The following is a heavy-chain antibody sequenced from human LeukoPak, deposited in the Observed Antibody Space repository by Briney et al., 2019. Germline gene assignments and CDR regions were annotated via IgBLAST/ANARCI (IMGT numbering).Heavy chain of an antibody. V-gene: IGHV3-30-3*01. Sequence: GGSLRLSCTASGFTFDGYTMHWVRQAPGKGLEWVAVISYDGSNKYYADSVKGRFTISRDNSKNTLYLQMNSLRAEDTAVYYCARGYVQSMAAAGQTFDYWGQGTLVTVSS. CDR2: ISYDGSNK. D-gene: IGHD6-13*01. CDR3: ARGYVQSMAAAGQTFDY. CDR1: GFTFDGYT. J-gene: IGHJ4*02.